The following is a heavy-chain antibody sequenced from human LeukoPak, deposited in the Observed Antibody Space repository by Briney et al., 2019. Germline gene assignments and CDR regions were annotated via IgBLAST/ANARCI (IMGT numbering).Heavy chain of an antibody. Sequence: SETLSLTCAVYGGSFSGYYWSWIRQPPGKGLEWIGEINHSGSTNYNPSLKSRVTISVDTSKNQFSLKLSSVTAADTAVYYCARKRGDHYYDSSGYYRYTFDYWGQGTLVTVSS. CDR1: GGSFSGYY. D-gene: IGHD3-22*01. V-gene: IGHV4-34*01. CDR2: INHSGST. J-gene: IGHJ4*02. CDR3: ARKRGDHYYDSSGYYRYTFDY.